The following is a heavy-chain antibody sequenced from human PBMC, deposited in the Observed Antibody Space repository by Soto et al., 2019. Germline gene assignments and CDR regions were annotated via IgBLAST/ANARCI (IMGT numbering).Heavy chain of an antibody. CDR2: INPNSGGT. D-gene: IGHD3-16*01. CDR3: ARATLGGHAFDI. V-gene: IGHV1-2*04. Sequence: ASVKVSCKASGYTFTCYYIHWVLQAPGQGLEWMGWINPNSGGTKYAQKFQGWVTMTRDTSIRTAYMELSRLRSDDTAVYYCARATLGGHAFDIWGQGTMVTVSS. CDR1: GYTFTCYY. J-gene: IGHJ3*02.